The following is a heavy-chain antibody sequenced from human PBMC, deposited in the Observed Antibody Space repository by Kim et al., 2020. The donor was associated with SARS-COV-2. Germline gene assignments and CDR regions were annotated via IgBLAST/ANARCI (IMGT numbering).Heavy chain of an antibody. CDR2: INPESGDS. J-gene: IGHJ3*01. CDR3: ARGSCHDGLDF. Sequence: ASVKVSCKASGYTFTGYYIHWVRLGPGQGLEWMGRINPESGDSIYAQKFRHRVSMTRDTSIITAYMELSSLGPDDIGVYYCARGSCHDGLDFWGQGPMVTVSS. V-gene: IGHV1-2*05. D-gene: IGHD3-16*01. CDR1: GYTFTGYY.